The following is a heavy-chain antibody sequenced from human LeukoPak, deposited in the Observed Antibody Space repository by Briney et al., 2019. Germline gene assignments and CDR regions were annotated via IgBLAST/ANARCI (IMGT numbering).Heavy chain of an antibody. CDR3: ARPLAPSQGAFDI. CDR1: GFSISSSSYY. V-gene: IGHV4-39*01. J-gene: IGHJ3*02. CDR2: IYYSGST. Sequence: PSESLSLTCTVSGFSISSSSYYWGWLRQPPGKGLEWIGSIYYSGSTYYHPSLKSRVTISVDTSKNQFSLKLSSVTAGDTAVYYCARPLAPSQGAFDIWGQGTMVTVSS.